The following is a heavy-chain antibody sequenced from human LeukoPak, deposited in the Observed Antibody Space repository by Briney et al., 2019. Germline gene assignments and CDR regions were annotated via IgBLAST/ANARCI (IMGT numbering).Heavy chain of an antibody. V-gene: IGHV3-15*01. CDR2: IKSKTDGGTP. Sequence: PGGSLRLSCAASGFTFSNAWMSWVRQAPGKGLEWVGRIKSKTDGGTPDYAAPVKGRFTISRDDSKNALYLQMNSLKTEDTAVYYCTGVSRSSWYDYWGQGTLVTVSS. CDR1: GFTFSNAW. D-gene: IGHD6-13*01. CDR3: TGVSRSSWYDY. J-gene: IGHJ4*02.